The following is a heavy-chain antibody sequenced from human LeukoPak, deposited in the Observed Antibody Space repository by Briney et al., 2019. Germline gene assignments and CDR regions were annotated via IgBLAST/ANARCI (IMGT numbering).Heavy chain of an antibody. CDR3: ARSYCSGTSCSGDY. J-gene: IGHJ4*02. CDR2: ISSDASNK. Sequence: PGGSLRLSCAASGFTFSNYAMHWVRQASAKGLEWVTVISSDASNKNYADSVKGRFTVSRDNSKNTLYLQMNSLRTEDTAVYYCARSYCSGTSCSGDYWGQGTLVTVPS. D-gene: IGHD2-2*01. V-gene: IGHV3-30*04. CDR1: GFTFSNYA.